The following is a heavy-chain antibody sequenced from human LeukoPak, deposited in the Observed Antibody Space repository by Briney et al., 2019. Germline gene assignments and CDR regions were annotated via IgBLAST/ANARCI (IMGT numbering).Heavy chain of an antibody. CDR3: ARRGSCGGVCYWFDY. J-gene: IGHJ4*02. CDR1: GYSFTSYW. CDR2: IYPGDSDT. Sequence: GESLKISCKGSGYSFTSYWIGWVRQMPGKGLEWMGVIYPGDSDTRYSLSFQGQVTISADKSISTAYLQWSSLKASDTAMYYCARRGSCGGVCYWFDYWGQGTLVTVSS. D-gene: IGHD2-21*02. V-gene: IGHV5-51*01.